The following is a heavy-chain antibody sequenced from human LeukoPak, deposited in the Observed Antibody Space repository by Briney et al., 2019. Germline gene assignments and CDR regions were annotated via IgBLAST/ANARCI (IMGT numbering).Heavy chain of an antibody. J-gene: IGHJ4*02. CDR1: GYTFTSYG. CDR3: ARELEGYTIFGVVVMGYFDY. D-gene: IGHD3-3*01. V-gene: IGHV1-18*01. Sequence: GASVKVSCKASGYTFTSYGISWVRQAPGQGLEWMGWISAYNGNTNYAHKLQGRVTMTTPTYTSTAYMEVRSLRSDDTAVYYCARELEGYTIFGVVVMGYFDYWGQGTLVTVSS. CDR2: ISAYNGNT.